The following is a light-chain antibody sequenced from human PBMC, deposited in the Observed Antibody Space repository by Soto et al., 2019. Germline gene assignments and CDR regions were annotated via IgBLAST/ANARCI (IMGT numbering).Light chain of an antibody. V-gene: IGKV1-39*01. Sequence: DIQVTQSPSSLSASVGDSVTITCRASQSINHYLSWYQQKPGKAPKLLIFAATSLQTGVPPRFSGSGSGTDFTLTINNLQPEDFATYYCQQTYRPPGTFGHGTEVEVK. CDR2: AAT. J-gene: IGKJ1*01. CDR1: QSINHY. CDR3: QQTYRPPGT.